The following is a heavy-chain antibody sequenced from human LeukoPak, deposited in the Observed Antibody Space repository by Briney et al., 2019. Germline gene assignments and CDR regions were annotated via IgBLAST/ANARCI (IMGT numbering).Heavy chain of an antibody. J-gene: IGHJ3*02. CDR1: GFTFDDYA. CDR3: AKGRLWFGELDAFDI. D-gene: IGHD3-10*01. Sequence: GRSLRLSCAASGFTFDDYAMHWVRQAPGKGLEWVSGISWNSGSIGYVDSVKGRFTISRDNAKNSLHLQMNSLRAEDTALYYCAKGRLWFGELDAFDIWGQGTMVTVSS. V-gene: IGHV3-9*01. CDR2: ISWNSGSI.